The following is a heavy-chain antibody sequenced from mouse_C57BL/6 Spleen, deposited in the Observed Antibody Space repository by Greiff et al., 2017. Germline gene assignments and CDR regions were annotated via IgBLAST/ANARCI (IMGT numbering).Heavy chain of an antibody. CDR1: GYAFSSSW. J-gene: IGHJ1*03. Sequence: QVQLQQSGPELVKPGASVKISCKASGYAFSSSWMNWVKQRPGTGLEWIGRIYPGDGDTNYNGKFKGKATLTADKSSSTAYMQLSSLTSEDSAVYFCARCTVVATDWYFDVWGTGTTVTVSS. CDR2: IYPGDGDT. CDR3: ARCTVVATDWYFDV. D-gene: IGHD1-1*01. V-gene: IGHV1-82*01.